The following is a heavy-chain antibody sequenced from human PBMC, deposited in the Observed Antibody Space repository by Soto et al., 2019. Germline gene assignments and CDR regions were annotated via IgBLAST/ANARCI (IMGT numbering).Heavy chain of an antibody. Sequence: EVQLVESGGGLVQPGGSLRLSCAASGFTFSSYSMNWVRQAPGKGLEWVSYISSSSSTIYYADSVKGRFTISRDNAKNSLYLQMNSLRAEDTAVYYCARGACSSTSCYADPSFFFDYWGQGTLVTVSS. J-gene: IGHJ4*02. CDR3: ARGACSSTSCYADPSFFFDY. D-gene: IGHD2-2*01. CDR1: GFTFSSYS. V-gene: IGHV3-48*01. CDR2: ISSSSSTI.